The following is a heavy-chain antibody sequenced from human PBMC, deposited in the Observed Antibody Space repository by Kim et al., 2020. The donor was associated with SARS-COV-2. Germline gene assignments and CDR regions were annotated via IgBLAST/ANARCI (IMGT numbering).Heavy chain of an antibody. CDR2: IYYSGST. V-gene: IGHV4-39*01. Sequence: SETLSLTCTVSGGSISSSSYYWGWIRQPPGKGLEWIGSIYYSGSTYYNPSLKSRVTISVDTSKNQFSLKLSSVTAADTAVYYCARHEGQWLVLGNWYFDLWGRGTLVTVSS. J-gene: IGHJ2*01. CDR1: GGSISSSSYY. D-gene: IGHD6-19*01. CDR3: ARHEGQWLVLGNWYFDL.